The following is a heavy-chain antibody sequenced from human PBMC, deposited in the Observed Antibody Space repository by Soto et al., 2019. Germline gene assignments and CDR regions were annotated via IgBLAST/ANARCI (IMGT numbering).Heavy chain of an antibody. Sequence: SETLSLTCTVSGGSISSYYWSWIRQPPGKGLEWIGYIYYSGSTNYNPSLKSRVTISVDTYKNQFSLKLSSVTAADTAVYYCVRCYCSSTSCLPYYMDVWGKGTTVTVSS. CDR1: GGSISSYY. J-gene: IGHJ6*03. CDR2: IYYSGST. CDR3: VRCYCSSTSCLPYYMDV. D-gene: IGHD2-2*01. V-gene: IGHV4-59*08.